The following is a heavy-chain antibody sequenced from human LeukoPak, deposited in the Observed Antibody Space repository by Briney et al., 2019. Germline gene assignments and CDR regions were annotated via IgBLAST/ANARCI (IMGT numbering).Heavy chain of an antibody. D-gene: IGHD2-2*01. J-gene: IGHJ4*02. CDR1: GFTFSGAA. V-gene: IGHV3-23*01. CDR2: ISSSGSST. CDR3: AKDIQLSY. Sequence: GSLRLSCAVSGFTFSGAAMSWVRQAPGKGLEWVSLISSSGSSTYYADSVKGRLTISRDDSKNTLYLQMNSLRAEDTAVYYCAKDIQLSYWGQGALVTVSS.